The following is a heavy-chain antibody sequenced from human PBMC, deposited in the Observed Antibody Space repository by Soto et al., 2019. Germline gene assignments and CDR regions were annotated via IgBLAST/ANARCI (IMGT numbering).Heavy chain of an antibody. V-gene: IGHV1-3*01. CDR1: GYTFTSYA. CDR3: ASYHCSSISCRYYYYYVMDV. J-gene: IGHJ6*02. CDR2: INAGNGNT. Sequence: GASVKVSCKASGYTFTSYAMHWVRQAPGQRLEWMGWINAGNGNTKYSQKFQGRVTITRDTSASTAYMELSSLRSEDTAVYYCASYHCSSISCRYYYYYVMDVWGQGTTVPVSS. D-gene: IGHD2-2*01.